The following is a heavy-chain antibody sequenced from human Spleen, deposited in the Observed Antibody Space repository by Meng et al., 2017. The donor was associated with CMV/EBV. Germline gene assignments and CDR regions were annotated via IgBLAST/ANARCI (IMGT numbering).Heavy chain of an antibody. CDR1: GFSVTGNY. D-gene: IGHD3-22*01. J-gene: IGHJ6*02. CDR2: VYSARTTFYAGNT. V-gene: IGHV3-53*05. CDR3: AKRGDSSGTYAMDV. Sequence: GESLKISCAASGFSVTGNYMNWIRQAPGKGLEWVSLVYSARTTFYAGNTFYADSVKGRFTISRDNSKNTLYLQMNSLRAEDTAVYYCAKRGDSSGTYAMDVWGQGTTVTVSS.